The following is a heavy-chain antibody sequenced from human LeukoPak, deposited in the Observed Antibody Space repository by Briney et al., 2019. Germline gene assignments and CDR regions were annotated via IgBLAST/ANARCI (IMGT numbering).Heavy chain of an antibody. D-gene: IGHD3-9*01. J-gene: IGHJ3*02. V-gene: IGHV4-59*01. CDR3: ARARYVNSFYAFDT. Sequence: ASETLSLTCTVSGGSISSYYWSWIRLPPGKGLEWIGYLSKSGNTNYSPSLKSRVTIFGDTSKNQFFLKLSSVTAADTAVYYCARARYVNSFYAFDTWGQGTLVTVSS. CDR2: LSKSGNT. CDR1: GGSISSYY.